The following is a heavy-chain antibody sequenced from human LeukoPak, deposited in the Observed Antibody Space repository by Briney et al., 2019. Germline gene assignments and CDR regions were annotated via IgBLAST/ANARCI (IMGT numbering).Heavy chain of an antibody. D-gene: IGHD6-13*01. Sequence: ASVKVSCKASGGTFSSYAISWVRQAPGQGLEWMGGITPIFGTANYAQKFQGRVTITADESTSTAYMELSSLRSEDTAVYYCAKGRAGKSKVGYYYGMDVWGQGTTVTVSS. CDR1: GGTFSSYA. J-gene: IGHJ6*02. CDR2: ITPIFGTA. V-gene: IGHV1-69*13. CDR3: AKGRAGKSKVGYYYGMDV.